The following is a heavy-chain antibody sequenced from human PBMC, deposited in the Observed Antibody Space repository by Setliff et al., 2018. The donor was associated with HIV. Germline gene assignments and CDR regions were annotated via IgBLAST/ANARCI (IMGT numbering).Heavy chain of an antibody. CDR1: GGPITSNTYF. J-gene: IGHJ4*02. Sequence: PSETLSLTCSVSGGPITSNTYFWDWIRQAPGKGLEWIGSIYHSGNTYYNPSLKSRVSISVDTSKRQFSLKLTSVTAGDSALYYCARCRGQKATGWYYFDFWGQGALVTVSS. V-gene: IGHV4-39*01. D-gene: IGHD6-19*01. CDR3: ARCRGQKATGWYYFDF. CDR2: IYHSGNT.